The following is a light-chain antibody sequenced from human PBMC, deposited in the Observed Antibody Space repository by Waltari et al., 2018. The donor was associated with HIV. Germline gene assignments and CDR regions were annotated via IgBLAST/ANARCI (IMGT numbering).Light chain of an antibody. V-gene: IGLV1-51*01. CDR3: GTWDSSLSAE. J-gene: IGLJ2*01. CDR2: DNN. Sequence: SVLTQPPSGSAAPGQQVPISCSGRSSNLGHNHVSWYQQLPGTAPKLLIYDNNKPPSGIPDRFSGSKSGTSATLGITGLQTGDEADYYCGTWDSSLSAEFDGGTKLTVL. CDR1: SSNLGHNH.